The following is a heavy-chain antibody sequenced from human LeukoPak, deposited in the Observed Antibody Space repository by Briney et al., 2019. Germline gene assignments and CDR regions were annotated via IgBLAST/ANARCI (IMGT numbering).Heavy chain of an antibody. V-gene: IGHV1-2*04. CDR2: INPNSGGT. J-gene: IGHJ6*02. CDR1: GYTFTGYY. Sequence: GASVKVSCKASGYTFTGYYMHWVRQAPGQGLEWMGWINPNSGGTNYAQKFQGWVTMTRDTSISTAYMELSRLRSDDTAVYYCARGWVYYYYGMDVWGQGTTVTVSS. D-gene: IGHD1-26*01. CDR3: ARGWVYYYYGMDV.